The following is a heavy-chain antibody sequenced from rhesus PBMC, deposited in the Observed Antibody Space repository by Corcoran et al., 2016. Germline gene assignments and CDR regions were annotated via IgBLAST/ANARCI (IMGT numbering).Heavy chain of an antibody. Sequence: QVQLQESGPGLVKPSETLSLTCAVSGYSISSGYGWGWIRQPPGKGLEWIGQIYGGSGNTYYNPSLKSRVTVSKDTSKNQFSLKLSSVTAADTAVYYCARVADGGGYRDWGQGVLVTVSS. CDR3: ARVADGGGYRD. D-gene: IGHD5-24*01. CDR1: GYSISSGYG. J-gene: IGHJ4*01. CDR2: IYGGSGNT. V-gene: IGHV4-127*01.